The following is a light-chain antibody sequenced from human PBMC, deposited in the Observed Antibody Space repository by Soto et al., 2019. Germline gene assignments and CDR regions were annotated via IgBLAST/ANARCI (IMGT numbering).Light chain of an antibody. V-gene: IGLV2-14*03. J-gene: IGLJ3*02. Sequence: QSALTQPASVSGPPGQSITISCTGTSSDVGGYDYVSWYQQHPGKAPKLMIYGVSNRPSGVSNRFSGSKSGNTASLTISGLQAEDEADYYCSSYTNSITHVFGGGTKLTVL. CDR1: SSDVGGYDY. CDR2: GVS. CDR3: SSYTNSITHV.